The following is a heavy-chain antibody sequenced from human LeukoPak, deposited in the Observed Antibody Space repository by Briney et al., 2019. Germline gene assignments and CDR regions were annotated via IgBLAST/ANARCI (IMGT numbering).Heavy chain of an antibody. CDR3: ARDYQVEMATSL. V-gene: IGHV1-69*04. Sequence: SVKVSCKASGGTFSSYAISWVRQAPGQGLEWMGRIIPIFGIANYAQKFQGRVTITADKSTSTAYMELSSLRSEDTAVYYCARDYQVEMATSLWGQGTLVTVSS. CDR2: IIPIFGIA. J-gene: IGHJ4*02. D-gene: IGHD5-24*01. CDR1: GGTFSSYA.